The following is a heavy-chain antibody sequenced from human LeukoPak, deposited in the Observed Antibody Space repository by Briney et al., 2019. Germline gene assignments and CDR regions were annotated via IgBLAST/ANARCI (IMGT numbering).Heavy chain of an antibody. CDR1: GGSFIGFH. J-gene: IGHJ4*02. V-gene: IGHV4-34*01. CDR3: ATWNVDTAILDY. CDR2: INHSGST. D-gene: IGHD5-18*01. Sequence: SETLSLTCAVYGGSFIGFHWNWIRQPPGKGLEWIGDINHSGSTNYNPSLTSRVTISVDTSKNQFSLKLSSVTAADTAVYYCATWNVDTAILDYWGQGTLVTVSS.